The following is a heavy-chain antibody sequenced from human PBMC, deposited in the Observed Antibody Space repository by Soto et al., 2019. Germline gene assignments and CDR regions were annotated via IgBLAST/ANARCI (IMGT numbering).Heavy chain of an antibody. Sequence: QLQLQESGPGLVKPSETLSLTCTVSGGSISSSSYYWGWIRQPPGKGLEWIGSIYYSGSTYYNPSLKSRVTISVDTSKNQFSLKLSSVTAADTAVYYCARHQDVHSSGSTTPPPVDYWGQGTLVTVSS. CDR2: IYYSGST. V-gene: IGHV4-39*01. D-gene: IGHD3-22*01. J-gene: IGHJ4*02. CDR1: GGSISSSSYY. CDR3: ARHQDVHSSGSTTPPPVDY.